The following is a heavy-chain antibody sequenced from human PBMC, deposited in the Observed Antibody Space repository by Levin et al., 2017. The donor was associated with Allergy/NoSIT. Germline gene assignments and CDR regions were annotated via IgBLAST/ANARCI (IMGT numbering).Heavy chain of an antibody. CDR2: ISWNSGSI. CDR3: AKGLSLWFRELSNYMDV. D-gene: IGHD3-10*01. Sequence: LSLTCAASGFTFDDYAMHWVRQAPGKGLEWVSGISWNSGSIGYADSVKGRFTISRDNAKNSLYLQMNSLRAEDTALYYCAKGLSLWFRELSNYMDVWGKGTTVTVSS. J-gene: IGHJ6*03. CDR1: GFTFDDYA. V-gene: IGHV3-9*01.